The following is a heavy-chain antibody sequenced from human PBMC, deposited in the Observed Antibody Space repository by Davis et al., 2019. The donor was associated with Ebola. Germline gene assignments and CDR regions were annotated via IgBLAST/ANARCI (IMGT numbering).Heavy chain of an antibody. D-gene: IGHD1-26*01. CDR1: GFTFSSYS. J-gene: IGHJ4*02. V-gene: IGHV3-7*01. Sequence: PGGSLRLSCAASGFTFSSYSMNWVRQAPEKGLEWVATIKADGSAKYYVDSVKGRFTISRDNVKNSLYLQMDSLRAEDTAVYYCARWASVGYWGQGTLVTVSS. CDR2: IKADGSAK. CDR3: ARWASVGY.